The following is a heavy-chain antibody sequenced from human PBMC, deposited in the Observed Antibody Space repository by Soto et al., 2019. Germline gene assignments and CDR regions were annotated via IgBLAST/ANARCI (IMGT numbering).Heavy chain of an antibody. D-gene: IGHD2-15*01. CDR3: ARQICDSASGTKFQYYFEA. CDR1: GYSFAGYW. CDR2: IDPSDSQT. J-gene: IGHJ4*02. Sequence: GASLKISCKGSGYSFAGYWITWVRQRPGKGLEWMGRIDPSDSQTYYSPSFRGHVTISAAKSITNVFLQWSSLSDSDTAMYYCARQICDSASGTKFQYYFEAWGQGTLVTVSS. V-gene: IGHV5-10-1*01.